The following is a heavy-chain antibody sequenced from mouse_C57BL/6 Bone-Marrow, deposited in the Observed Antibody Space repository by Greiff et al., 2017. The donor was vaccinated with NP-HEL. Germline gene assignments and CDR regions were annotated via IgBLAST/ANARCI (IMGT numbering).Heavy chain of an antibody. CDR1: GFTFSSYG. CDR3: ARQGRQAWFAY. V-gene: IGHV5-6*01. CDR2: ISSGGSYT. D-gene: IGHD1-2*01. Sequence: EVKLMESGGDLVKPGGSLKLSCAASGFTFSSYGMSWVRQTPDKRLEWVATISSGGSYTYYPDSVKGRFTISRDNAKNTLYLQMSSLKSEDTAMYYCARQGRQAWFAYWGQGTLVTVSA. J-gene: IGHJ3*01.